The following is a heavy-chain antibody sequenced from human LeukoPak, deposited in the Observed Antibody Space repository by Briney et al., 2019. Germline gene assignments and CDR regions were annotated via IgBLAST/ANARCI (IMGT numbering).Heavy chain of an antibody. D-gene: IGHD5-12*01. J-gene: IGHJ4*02. Sequence: GASVKVSCKASGYTFTSYYMHWVRQAPGQGLEWMGRINPNSGGTNYAQKFQGRVTMTRDTSISTAYMELSRLRSDDTAVYYCARGEDSGEGIVDCWGQGTLVTVSS. V-gene: IGHV1-2*06. CDR1: GYTFTSYY. CDR3: ARGEDSGEGIVDC. CDR2: INPNSGGT.